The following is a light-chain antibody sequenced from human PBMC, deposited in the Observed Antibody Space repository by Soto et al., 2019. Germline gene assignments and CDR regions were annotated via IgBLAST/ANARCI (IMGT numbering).Light chain of an antibody. J-gene: IGLJ3*02. CDR3: AAWDDSLDGPL. CDR2: SNN. Sequence: QSVLTQPPSASGAPGQRVTISCSGSSSNIGSNTVNWYQQFPGTAPRVLMYSNNQRPSGVPDRFSGSKSGTSVFLAISGLQSDDEADYCCAAWDDSLDGPLFGGGTKLTVL. CDR1: SSNIGSNT. V-gene: IGLV1-44*01.